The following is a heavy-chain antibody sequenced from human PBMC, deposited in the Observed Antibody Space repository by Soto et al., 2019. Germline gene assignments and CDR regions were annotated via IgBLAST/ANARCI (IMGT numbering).Heavy chain of an antibody. CDR3: ARDYYGSGRPYCYYGMDV. CDR1: GGTFSSYA. D-gene: IGHD3-10*01. CDR2: IIPIFGTA. V-gene: IGHV1-69*06. Sequence: SVKVSGKTSGGTFSSYAISWVRQAPGQGLEWRGGIIPIFGTANYAQKFQGRVTITADKSTSTAYMELSSLRSEDTAVYYCARDYYGSGRPYCYYGMDVWGQGTTVTVSS. J-gene: IGHJ6*02.